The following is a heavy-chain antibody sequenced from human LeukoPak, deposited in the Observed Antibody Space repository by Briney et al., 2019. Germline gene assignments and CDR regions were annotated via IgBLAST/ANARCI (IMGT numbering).Heavy chain of an antibody. V-gene: IGHV1-69*05. D-gene: IGHD6-6*01. Sequence: GASVKVSCKASGGTFSSYAISWVRQAPGQGLEWMGGIIPIFGTVNYAQKFQGRVTITTDESTSTAYMELSSLRSEDTAVYYCARGVAARRNYFDYWGQGTLVTVSS. J-gene: IGHJ4*02. CDR2: IIPIFGTV. CDR1: GGTFSSYA. CDR3: ARGVAARRNYFDY.